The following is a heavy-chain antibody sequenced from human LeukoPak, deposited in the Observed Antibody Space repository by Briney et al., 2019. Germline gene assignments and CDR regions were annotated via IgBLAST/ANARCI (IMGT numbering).Heavy chain of an antibody. CDR1: GGSISSYY. J-gene: IGHJ4*02. CDR2: IYYSGST. Sequence: PSETLSLTCTVSGGSISSYYWSWIRQPPGKGLEWIGYIYYSGSTNYNPSLKSRVTISVDTSKNQFSLKLSSVTAADTAVYYCAREGGAPGLFDYWGQVTLVTVSS. V-gene: IGHV4-59*01. CDR3: AREGGAPGLFDY. D-gene: IGHD3-16*01.